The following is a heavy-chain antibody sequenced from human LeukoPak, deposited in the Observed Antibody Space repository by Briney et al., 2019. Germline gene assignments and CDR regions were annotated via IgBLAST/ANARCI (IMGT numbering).Heavy chain of an antibody. CDR1: GFTFSSYW. J-gene: IGHJ4*02. Sequence: GGSLRLSCAASGFTFSSYWMHWVRQAPGKGLVWVSRINTDGSSTSYADSVKGRFTISRDNAKNSLYLQMKSLRAEDTAVYYCAGARYDFWSGYYRSWGQGTLVTVSS. CDR3: AGARYDFWSGYYRS. CDR2: INTDGSST. D-gene: IGHD3-3*01. V-gene: IGHV3-74*01.